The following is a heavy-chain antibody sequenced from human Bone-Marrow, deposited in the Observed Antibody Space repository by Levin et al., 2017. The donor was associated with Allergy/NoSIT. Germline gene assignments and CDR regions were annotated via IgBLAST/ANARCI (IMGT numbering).Heavy chain of an antibody. CDR2: VAHDGGLK. CDR3: VKEITEYTSGWYFHH. D-gene: IGHD6-19*01. V-gene: IGHV3-30*18. CDR1: GFTFRSYG. Sequence: SCAASGFTFRSYGMQWVRQAPGKGLEWVAVVAHDGGLKFYADSVKGRFTISRDNSKNTLHLQMDSLRAEDTAVYYCVKEITEYTSGWYFHHWGQGTLVTVSS. J-gene: IGHJ4*02.